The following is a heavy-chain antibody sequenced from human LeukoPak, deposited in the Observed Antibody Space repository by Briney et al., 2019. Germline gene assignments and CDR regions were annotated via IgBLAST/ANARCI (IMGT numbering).Heavy chain of an antibody. V-gene: IGHV3-21*01. D-gene: IGHD1-26*01. CDR3: AKDKRLGDWELLGRRVFDY. J-gene: IGHJ4*02. CDR1: GFTFSSYS. Sequence: SGGSLRLSCAASGFTFSSYSMNWVRQAPGKGLEWVSSISSSSSYIYYADSVKGRFTISRDNSKNTLYLQMNSLRAEDTAVYYCAKDKRLGDWELLGRRVFDYWGQGTLVTVSS. CDR2: ISSSSSYI.